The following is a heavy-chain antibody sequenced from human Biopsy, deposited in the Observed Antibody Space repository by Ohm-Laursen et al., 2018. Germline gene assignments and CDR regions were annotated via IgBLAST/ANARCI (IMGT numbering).Heavy chain of an antibody. CDR1: GFTGSNNY. D-gene: IGHD5/OR15-5a*01. CDR2: LHDRGVT. Sequence: SLRLSCAASGFTGSNNYMSWVRQAPGKGLEWVSSLHDRGVTYYADTVKGRFTITRENSTNTLYLQVNSLRAEDTAVYYCAKDLSVYYYYGIDVWGQGTTVTVSS. V-gene: IGHV3-66*03. CDR3: AKDLSVYYYYGIDV. J-gene: IGHJ6*02.